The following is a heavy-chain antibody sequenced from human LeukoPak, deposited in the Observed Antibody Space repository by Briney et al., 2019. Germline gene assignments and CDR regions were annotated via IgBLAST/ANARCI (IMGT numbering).Heavy chain of an antibody. J-gene: IGHJ4*02. V-gene: IGHV4-30-4*08. D-gene: IGHD5-12*01. CDR2: IYYSGST. CDR3: ARDMGYRTFDY. CDR1: GGSISSSSYY. Sequence: PSETLSLTCTVSGGSISSSSYYWGWIRQPPGKGLEWIGYIYYSGSTYYNPSLKSRVTISVDTSKNQFSLKLSSVTAADTAVYYCARDMGYRTFDYWGQGTLVTVSS.